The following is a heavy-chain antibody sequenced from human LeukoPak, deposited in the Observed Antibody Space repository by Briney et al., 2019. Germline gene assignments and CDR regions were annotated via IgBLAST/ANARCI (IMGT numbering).Heavy chain of an antibody. CDR3: ARRTRQKPLKIQLWLYVFDY. CDR1: GYSISSGYY. J-gene: IGHJ4*02. CDR2: IYHSGST. D-gene: IGHD5-18*01. Sequence: SETLSLTCTVSGYSISSGYYWGWIRQPPGKGLEWIGSIYHSGSTYYNPSLKSRVTISVDTSKNQFSLKLSSVTAADTAVYYCARRTRQKPLKIQLWLYVFDYWGQGTLVTVSS. V-gene: IGHV4-38-2*02.